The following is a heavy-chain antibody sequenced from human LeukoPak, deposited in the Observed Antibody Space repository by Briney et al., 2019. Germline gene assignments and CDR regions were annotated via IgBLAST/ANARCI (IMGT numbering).Heavy chain of an antibody. CDR2: ISWNSGSI. J-gene: IGHJ4*01. V-gene: IGHV3-9*01. CDR3: AKGAAADY. D-gene: IGHD6-13*01. CDR1: GFTFDDYA. Sequence: GGSLRLSCAASGFTFDDYAMHWVRQAPGKGLEWVSGISWNSGSIGYADSVKGRFTISRDNAKNSLYLQMNSLRAEDTALYYCAKGAAADYWGQEPWSPSPQ.